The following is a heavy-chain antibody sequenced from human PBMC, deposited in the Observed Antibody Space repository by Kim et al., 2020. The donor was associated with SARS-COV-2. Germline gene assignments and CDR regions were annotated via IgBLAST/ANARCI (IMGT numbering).Heavy chain of an antibody. CDR2: INTDTGNP. D-gene: IGHD3-16*02. J-gene: IGHJ4*02. CDR3: ARVIWGTYRYTDY. V-gene: IGHV7-4-1*02. CDR1: GYTFTNNA. Sequence: ASVKVSCKASGYTFTNNAISWVRQAPGQGLEWTGWINTDTGNPTYAQAFTRRFVFSVDTSVTTAYLQISSLEAEDTALYYCARVIWGTYRYTDYWGQGTL.